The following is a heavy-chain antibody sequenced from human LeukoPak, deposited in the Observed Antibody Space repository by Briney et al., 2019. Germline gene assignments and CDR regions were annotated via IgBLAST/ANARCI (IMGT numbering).Heavy chain of an antibody. V-gene: IGHV4-39*02. D-gene: IGHD2-21*01. CDR1: GGSISSSSYY. CDR3: AREYSRSVVAGSRPDL. Sequence: PSETLALTCSVSGGSISSSSYYWGWIRQSPGKGLEWIGSMYYRGTTYENSSLKSRLTLSIDTSNNQISLKLTSVTAADTAVYFCAREYSRSVVAGSRPDLWGQGLLVTVSS. J-gene: IGHJ4*02. CDR2: MYYRGTT.